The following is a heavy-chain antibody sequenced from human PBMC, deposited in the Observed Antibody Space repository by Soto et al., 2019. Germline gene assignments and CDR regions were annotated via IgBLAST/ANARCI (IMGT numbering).Heavy chain of an antibody. Sequence: GGSLRLSCAASGFTFSSYSMNWVCQAPGKGLEWVSSISSSSSYIYYADSVKGRFTISRDNAKNSLYLQMNSLRAEDTAVYYCARGGWYYDSSGYYHFDYWGQGTLVTVSS. CDR1: GFTFSSYS. V-gene: IGHV3-21*01. D-gene: IGHD3-22*01. CDR3: ARGGWYYDSSGYYHFDY. J-gene: IGHJ4*02. CDR2: ISSSSSYI.